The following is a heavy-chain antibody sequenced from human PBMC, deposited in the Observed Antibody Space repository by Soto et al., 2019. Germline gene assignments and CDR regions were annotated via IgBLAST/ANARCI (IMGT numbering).Heavy chain of an antibody. Sequence: VGSLRLSCVASGFTFSSYGMHWVRQAPGKGLEWVAVIWYDGSNKYYADSVKGRFTISRDNSKNTLYLQMNSLRAEDTAVYYCARDRRALAARRGLKYWGQGTLVTVSS. CDR2: IWYDGSNK. V-gene: IGHV3-33*01. D-gene: IGHD6-6*01. CDR1: GFTFSSYG. J-gene: IGHJ4*02. CDR3: ARDRRALAARRGLKY.